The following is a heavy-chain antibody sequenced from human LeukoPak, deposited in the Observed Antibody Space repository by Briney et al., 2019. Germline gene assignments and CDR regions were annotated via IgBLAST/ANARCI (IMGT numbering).Heavy chain of an antibody. D-gene: IGHD2-15*01. V-gene: IGHV1-69*13. J-gene: IGHJ1*01. CDR2: IIPVFSSP. CDR3: AIDAGSYCRGSSCPIEYFYY. Sequence: SVKVSCMVSGETFSSHVITWVRQTPGQGLEWMGGIIPVFSSPNFAQRFQGRITISADESTGTAYMELSRLRSDDTAVYYCAIDAGSYCRGSSCPIEYFYYLAQGSLVTVSS. CDR1: GETFSSHV.